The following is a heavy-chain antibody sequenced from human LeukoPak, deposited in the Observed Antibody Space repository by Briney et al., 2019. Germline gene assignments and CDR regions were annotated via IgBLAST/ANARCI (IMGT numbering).Heavy chain of an antibody. CDR1: GGSISSYY. D-gene: IGHD6-13*01. Sequence: SETLSLTCTVSGGSISSYYWSWIRQPPGKGLEWIGYIYYSGTTNYNPSLKNRVTISVDTSKNQFSLKLSSVTAADTAVYYCARGVYIAAAQYGYWGQGTLVSVSS. CDR3: ARGVYIAAAQYGY. J-gene: IGHJ4*02. CDR2: IYYSGTT. V-gene: IGHV4-59*01.